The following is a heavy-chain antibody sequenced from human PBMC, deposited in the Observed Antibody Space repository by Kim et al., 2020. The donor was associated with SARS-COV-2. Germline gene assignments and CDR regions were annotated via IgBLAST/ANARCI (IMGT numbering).Heavy chain of an antibody. Sequence: ASVKVSCKVSGYTLTELSMHWVRQAPGKGLERMGGFDPEDGETIYAQKFQGRVTMTEDTSTDTAYMELSSLRSEDTAVYYCATITRSSWYVSFDYWGQGTLVTVSS. CDR1: GYTLTELS. D-gene: IGHD6-13*01. CDR3: ATITRSSWYVSFDY. J-gene: IGHJ4*02. CDR2: FDPEDGET. V-gene: IGHV1-24*01.